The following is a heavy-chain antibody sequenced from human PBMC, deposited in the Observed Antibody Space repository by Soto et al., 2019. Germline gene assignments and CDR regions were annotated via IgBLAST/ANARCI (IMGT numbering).Heavy chain of an antibody. Sequence: SETLSLTCTVSGGTISSYDWSWIRQPPGKGLEWIGYIYYSGSTNYNPSLKSRVTISVDTSKNQFSLKLSSVTAADTAVYYCARLTYYDFWSGGNWFDPWGQGTLVTVSS. CDR2: IYYSGST. CDR3: ARLTYYDFWSGGNWFDP. CDR1: GGTISSYD. D-gene: IGHD3-3*01. J-gene: IGHJ5*02. V-gene: IGHV4-59*08.